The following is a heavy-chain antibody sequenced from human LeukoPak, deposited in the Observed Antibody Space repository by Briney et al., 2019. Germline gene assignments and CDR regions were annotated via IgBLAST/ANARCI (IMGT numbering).Heavy chain of an antibody. J-gene: IGHJ4*02. Sequence: GRSLRLSCAASGFSFSSFGIQWGRQDPSKGLEWVTVISFDGSNTFYADSVKGRFTISRDDSKNTLYLQMNSLRADETAVFYCAKAGYSSGWRNFDYWGQGTLVTVSS. CDR3: AKAGYSSGWRNFDY. CDR2: ISFDGSNT. V-gene: IGHV3-30*18. D-gene: IGHD6-19*01. CDR1: GFSFSSFG.